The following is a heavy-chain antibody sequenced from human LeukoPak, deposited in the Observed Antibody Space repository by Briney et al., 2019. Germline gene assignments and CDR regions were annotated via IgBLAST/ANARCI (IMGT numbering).Heavy chain of an antibody. D-gene: IGHD3-10*01. CDR1: GFTVSSNY. J-gene: IGHJ4*02. CDR3: AREGLWFGESGEGGFDY. CDR2: IYSGGST. Sequence: SGGSLRLSCAASGFTVSSNYMSWVRQAPGKGLEWVSVIYSGGSTYYADSVKGRFTISRDNSKNTLYHQMNSLSAEETAVYYCAREGLWFGESGEGGFDYWGQGTLVTVSS. V-gene: IGHV3-53*01.